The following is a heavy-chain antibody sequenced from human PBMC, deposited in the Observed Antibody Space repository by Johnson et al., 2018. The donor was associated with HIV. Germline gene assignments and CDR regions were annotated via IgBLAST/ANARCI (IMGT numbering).Heavy chain of an antibody. CDR3: AKDVAFRDDAFDI. D-gene: IGHD2-21*01. J-gene: IGHJ3*02. V-gene: IGHV3-30*02. CDR2: IRYDGSNK. Sequence: QMQLVESGGGVVQPGGSLRLSCAASGFTFSSYGMHWVRQAPGKGLEWVAFIRYDGSNKYYADSVKGRFTISRDNSKNTLYLQLNSLRAEDTAVYYCAKDVAFRDDAFDIWGQGTMVTVSS. CDR1: GFTFSSYG.